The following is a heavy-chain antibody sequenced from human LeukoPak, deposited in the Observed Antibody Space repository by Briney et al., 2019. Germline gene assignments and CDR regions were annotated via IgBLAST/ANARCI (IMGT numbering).Heavy chain of an antibody. J-gene: IGHJ4*02. D-gene: IGHD3-22*01. Sequence: ASVEVFCKASGYTFTSYGISWVRQAPGQGLEWMGWISAYNGNTNYAQKLQGRVTMTTDTSTSTAYMELRSLRSDDTAVYYCARGPARYYYDSSGYYQDYWGQGTLVTVSS. CDR3: ARGPARYYYDSSGYYQDY. V-gene: IGHV1-18*01. CDR1: GYTFTSYG. CDR2: ISAYNGNT.